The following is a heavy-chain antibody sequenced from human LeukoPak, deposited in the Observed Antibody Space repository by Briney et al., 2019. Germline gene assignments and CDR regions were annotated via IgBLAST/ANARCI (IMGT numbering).Heavy chain of an antibody. V-gene: IGHV3-74*03. Sequence: PGGSLRLSCTASGFTLSGHWIHWVRQPPGAGLGWVSRINERGTDSMYAESVKGRFTISRDNAKNTVYIQLNMLRAEETALYFCVRDETLWTLAWWGQGTLVSVSS. D-gene: IGHD1-1*01. CDR2: INERGTDS. CDR1: GFTLSGHW. J-gene: IGHJ4*02. CDR3: VRDETLWTLAW.